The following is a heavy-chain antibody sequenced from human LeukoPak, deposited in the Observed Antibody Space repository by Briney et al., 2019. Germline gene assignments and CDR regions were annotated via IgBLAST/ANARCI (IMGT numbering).Heavy chain of an antibody. CDR3: AREGLTMVRGVIITNYFDY. Sequence: ASVKVSCKASGYTFTSYYMHWVRQAPGQGLDWMGIINPSGGSASYAQKFQGRVTMSRDTSTSTVYMELSSLRSEDTAVYYCAREGLTMVRGVIITNYFDYWGQGTLVTVSS. J-gene: IGHJ4*02. CDR2: INPSGGSA. D-gene: IGHD3-10*01. CDR1: GYTFTSYY. V-gene: IGHV1-46*01.